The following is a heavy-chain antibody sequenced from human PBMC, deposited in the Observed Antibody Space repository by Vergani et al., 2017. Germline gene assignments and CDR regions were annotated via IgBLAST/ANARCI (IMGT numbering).Heavy chain of an antibody. CDR1: GFTFSSYA. CDR2: ISGSGGSK. J-gene: IGHJ4*02. Sequence: EVQLLESGGGLVQPGGSLRLSCAASGFTFSSYAMSWVRQAPGKGLEWVSAISGSGGSKYYADPVKGRFTISRDNSKNTLYLQMNSLRAEDTAVYYCAKDLELQYYFDYWGQGTLVTVSS. V-gene: IGHV3-23*01. D-gene: IGHD1-26*01. CDR3: AKDLELQYYFDY.